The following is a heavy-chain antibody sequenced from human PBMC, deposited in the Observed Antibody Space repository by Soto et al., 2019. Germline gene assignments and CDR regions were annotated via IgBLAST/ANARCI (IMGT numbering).Heavy chain of an antibody. CDR2: INGGNGDT. CDR1: GYTFSSHA. J-gene: IGHJ4*02. Sequence: ASVKVSCKASGYTFSSHATHWVRQAPGQRLEWMGWINGGNGDTKYSQKFQDRVTITRDTSASTAYMELSSLRSEDTAVYYCARHTPAISISDHWGQGTLVNVSS. V-gene: IGHV1-3*01. CDR3: ARHTPAISISDH. D-gene: IGHD2-15*01.